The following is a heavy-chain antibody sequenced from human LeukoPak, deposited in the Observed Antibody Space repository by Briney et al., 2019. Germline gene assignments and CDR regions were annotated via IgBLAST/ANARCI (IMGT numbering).Heavy chain of an antibody. V-gene: IGHV4-34*01. Sequence: SETLSLTCAVYGGSFSGYYWSWIRQPPGKGLEWIGEINHSGSTNYNPSLKSRVTISVDTSKNQFSLKLSSVAAADTAVYYCARGVLGDIVVVPAAIRDYYYGMDVWGQGTTVTVSS. J-gene: IGHJ6*02. CDR3: ARGVLGDIVVVPAAIRDYYYGMDV. D-gene: IGHD2-2*02. CDR2: INHSGST. CDR1: GGSFSGYY.